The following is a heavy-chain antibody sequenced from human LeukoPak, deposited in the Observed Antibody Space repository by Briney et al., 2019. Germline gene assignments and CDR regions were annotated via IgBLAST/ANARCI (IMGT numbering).Heavy chain of an antibody. V-gene: IGHV4-4*07. CDR2: IYTSGST. D-gene: IGHD6-13*01. CDR3: ARSHWYSSSWYSDY. J-gene: IGHJ4*02. CDR1: GGSISSYY. Sequence: SETLSLTCTVSGGSISSYYWSWIRQPAGKGLEWIGRIYTSGSTNYNPSLMSRVTMSVDTSKNQFSLKLSSVTAADTAVYYCARSHWYSSSWYSDYWGQGTLVTVSS.